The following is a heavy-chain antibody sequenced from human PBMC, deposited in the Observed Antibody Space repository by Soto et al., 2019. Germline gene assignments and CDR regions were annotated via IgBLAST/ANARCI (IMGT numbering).Heavy chain of an antibody. CDR2: IYDSGTT. V-gene: IGHV4-59*01. J-gene: IGHJ6*02. D-gene: IGHD6-19*01. CDR3: ARGRGLALAGLSHYYGMDV. Sequence: SETLSLTCTVSGSSFSNYYWSWIRQSPGKGLEWIGYIYDSGTTSYDPSLKSRVTISLDTSKNQFSLRLSSVTAADTAVYYCARGRGLALAGLSHYYGMDVWGQGTTVTVSS. CDR1: GSSFSNYY.